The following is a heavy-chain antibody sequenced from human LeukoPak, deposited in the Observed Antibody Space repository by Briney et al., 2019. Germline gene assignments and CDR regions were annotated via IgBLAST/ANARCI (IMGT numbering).Heavy chain of an antibody. J-gene: IGHJ4*02. Sequence: GGSPRLSCAASGFTFSSYGMHWVRQAPGKGLEWVAVIWYDGSNKYYADSVKGRFTISRDNSKNTLYLQMNSLRAEDTAVYYCARDRWRRYSSGSDYWGQGTLVTVSS. CDR2: IWYDGSNK. CDR1: GFTFSSYG. CDR3: ARDRWRRYSSGSDY. D-gene: IGHD6-19*01. V-gene: IGHV3-33*01.